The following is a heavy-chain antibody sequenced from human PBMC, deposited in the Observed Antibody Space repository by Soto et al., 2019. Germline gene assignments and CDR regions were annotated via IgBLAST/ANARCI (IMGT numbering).Heavy chain of an antibody. D-gene: IGHD6-19*01. J-gene: IGHJ6*02. Sequence: QVQVVESGGGVVQPGRSLRLSCTASGFTFSGHAMHWVRQPPGKGLEWVAQIWYDGSNKYYADSVKGRFTISRDNSKNTLYVQMDSLRVEDTAEYYCARDGQSLAPYALDVWGQGTSVTVSS. CDR3: ARDGQSLAPYALDV. V-gene: IGHV3-33*01. CDR1: GFTFSGHA. CDR2: IWYDGSNK.